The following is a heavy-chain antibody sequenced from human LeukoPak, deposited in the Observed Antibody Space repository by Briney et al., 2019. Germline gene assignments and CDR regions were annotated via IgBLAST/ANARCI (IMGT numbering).Heavy chain of an antibody. CDR3: ARVAPGYSSGWYLYY. CDR1: GYSFTSYW. CDR2: IYPGDSDT. D-gene: IGHD6-19*01. V-gene: IGHV5-51*01. J-gene: IGHJ4*02. Sequence: GESLKISCKGSGYSFTSYWIGRVRQMPGKGLEWMGIIYPGDSDTRYSPSFQGQVTISADKSISTAYLQWSSLKASDTAMYYCARVAPGYSSGWYLYYWGQGTLVTVSS.